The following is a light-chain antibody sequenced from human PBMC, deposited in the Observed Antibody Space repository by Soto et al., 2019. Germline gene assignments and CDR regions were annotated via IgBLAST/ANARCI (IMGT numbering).Light chain of an antibody. CDR2: GAS. V-gene: IGKV3-20*01. CDR3: QQYGSSPYT. J-gene: IGKJ2*01. Sequence: EIVLTQSPGTLSLSPGERATLSCRASQSVSSSYLAWHQQKPGQAPRLLIYGASSRATGIPDRFSGSGSGTDFTLTITRLEPEDFAVYYCQQYGSSPYTFGQGTKVEIK. CDR1: QSVSSSY.